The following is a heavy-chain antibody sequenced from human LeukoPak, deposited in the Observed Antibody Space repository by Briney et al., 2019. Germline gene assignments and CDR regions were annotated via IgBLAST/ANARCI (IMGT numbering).Heavy chain of an antibody. CDR2: IYYSGST. Sequence: KPSETLSLTCTVSGGSVSSGSYYWSWIRQPPGKGLEWIGYIYYSGSTNYNPSLKSRVTISVDTSKNQFSLKLSSVTAADTAVYYCARETTTDGSPFDYWGQGTLVTVSS. V-gene: IGHV4-61*01. CDR1: GGSVSSGSYY. D-gene: IGHD1-26*01. CDR3: ARETTTDGSPFDY. J-gene: IGHJ4*02.